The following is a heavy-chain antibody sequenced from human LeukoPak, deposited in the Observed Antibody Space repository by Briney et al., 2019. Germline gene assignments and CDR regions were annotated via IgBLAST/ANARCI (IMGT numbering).Heavy chain of an antibody. D-gene: IGHD5-24*01. CDR2: INPNSGGT. CDR3: VRDEERWLNPSDSNWFDR. Sequence: ASVKVSCKASGYTFTGYYMHWVRQAPGQGLESMGWINPNSGGTNYAPKFQARVTMTSDTSISTAYMELSRLRSDDKAVYYCVRDEERWLNPSDSNWFDRWGQGTLVTV. J-gene: IGHJ5*02. V-gene: IGHV1-2*02. CDR1: GYTFTGYY.